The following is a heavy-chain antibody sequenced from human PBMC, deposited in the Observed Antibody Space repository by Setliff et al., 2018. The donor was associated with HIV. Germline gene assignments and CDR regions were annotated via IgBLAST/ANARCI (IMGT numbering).Heavy chain of an antibody. CDR3: AREYYYDSSGQIPLYGMDV. Sequence: SVKVSCKASGGTFSSYAISWVRQAPGQGLEWMGGIIPIFGTANYAQKFQGRVTITTDESTSTAYMELSSLRSEDTAVYYCAREYYYDSSGQIPLYGMDVWGQGTTVTVSS. CDR1: GGTFSSYA. CDR2: IIPIFGTA. V-gene: IGHV1-69*05. D-gene: IGHD3-22*01. J-gene: IGHJ6*02.